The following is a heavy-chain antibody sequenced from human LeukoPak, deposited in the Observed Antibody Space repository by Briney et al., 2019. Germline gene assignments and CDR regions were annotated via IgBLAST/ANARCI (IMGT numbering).Heavy chain of an antibody. D-gene: IGHD4-17*01. J-gene: IGHJ4*02. Sequence: GGSLRLSCAASGFTFSDTWMHWVRQAPGKGLVWVSRIRSDGSDTRYAESVKGRFTISRDNAKNTLYLHMNSLRAEDTAVYYCARDTALSDFDYWGQGTLVTVSS. CDR2: IRSDGSDT. CDR1: GFTFSDTW. V-gene: IGHV3-74*01. CDR3: ARDTALSDFDY.